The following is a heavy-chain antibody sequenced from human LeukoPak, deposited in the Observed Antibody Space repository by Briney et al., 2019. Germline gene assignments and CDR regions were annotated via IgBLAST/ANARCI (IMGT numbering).Heavy chain of an antibody. J-gene: IGHJ6*02. CDR1: GYTFTSNY. V-gene: IGHV1-46*01. CDR2: IYPRDGST. Sequence: GASVKVSCKASGYTFTSNYIHWVRQAPGQGLEWMGMIYPRDGSTSYAQKFQGRVTMTRDTSTSTVYMELSSLRSEDTAVYYCAVERGYCSGGSCYSVDYYGKDVWGQGTTVTVSS. CDR3: AVERGYCSGGSCYSVDYYGKDV. D-gene: IGHD2-15*01.